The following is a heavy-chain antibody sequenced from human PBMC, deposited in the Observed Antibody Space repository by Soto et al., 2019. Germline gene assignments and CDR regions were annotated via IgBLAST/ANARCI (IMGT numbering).Heavy chain of an antibody. V-gene: IGHV3-23*01. CDR3: AKDSFTVTTSGGTRNRYNWFDP. CDR2: ISGSGGST. J-gene: IGHJ5*02. Sequence: GGSLRLSCAASGFTFSSYAMSWVRQAPGKGLGWVSAISGSGGSTYYADSVKGRFTISRDNSKNTLYLQMNSLRAEDTAVYYCAKDSFTVTTSGGTRNRYNWFDPWGQGTLVTVSS. D-gene: IGHD4-17*01. CDR1: GFTFSSYA.